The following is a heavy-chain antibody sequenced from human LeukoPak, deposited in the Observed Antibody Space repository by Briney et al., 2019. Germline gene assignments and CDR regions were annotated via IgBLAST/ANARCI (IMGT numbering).Heavy chain of an antibody. CDR1: GFTFSSYW. J-gene: IGHJ4*02. V-gene: IGHV3-7*03. Sequence: QTGGSLRLSCAASGFTFSSYWMTWVRQAPGKGLEWVGHIKEDGSSQNYADSVKGRFTISRDNAKSSLHLQMNGLRAEDTAMYYCVKDSGWFHFDSWGQGTLVTVSS. CDR2: IKEDGSSQ. CDR3: VKDSGWFHFDS. D-gene: IGHD6-19*01.